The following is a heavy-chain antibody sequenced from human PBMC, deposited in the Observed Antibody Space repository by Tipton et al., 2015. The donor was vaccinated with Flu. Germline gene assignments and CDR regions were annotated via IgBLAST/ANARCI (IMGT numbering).Heavy chain of an antibody. Sequence: SLRLSCATSGFTFDDYAMHWVRQIPGKALEWVSGIGWNGGDTGYAGSVEGRFTISRDNAKSSLYLQMNRVRVEDTALYYCAKDVRSSPGGVDSWGQGTLVTVSS. CDR2: IGWNGGDT. J-gene: IGHJ4*02. V-gene: IGHV3-9*01. D-gene: IGHD1-26*01. CDR3: AKDVRSSPGGVDS. CDR1: GFTFDDYA.